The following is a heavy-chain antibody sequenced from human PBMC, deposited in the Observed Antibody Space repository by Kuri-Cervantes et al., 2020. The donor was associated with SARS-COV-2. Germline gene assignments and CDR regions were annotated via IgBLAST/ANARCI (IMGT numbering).Heavy chain of an antibody. CDR2: LTNDGSDA. J-gene: IGHJ4*02. CDR3: ARDSMTTRDFDY. CDR1: GFTFSSYW. Sequence: ETLSLTCAASGFTFSSYWMHWVRQAPGKGLVWVSRLTNDGSDAIFADSVKGRFTISRDNAKNMLYLYMNSLRADDTAVYYRARDSMTTRDFDYWGQGTLVTVSS. D-gene: IGHD4-11*01. V-gene: IGHV3-74*01.